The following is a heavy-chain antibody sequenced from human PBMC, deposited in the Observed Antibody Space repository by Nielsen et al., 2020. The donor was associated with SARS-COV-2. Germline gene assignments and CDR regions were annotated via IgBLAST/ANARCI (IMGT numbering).Heavy chain of an antibody. CDR3: VRDKGLIAAAGHYFDF. V-gene: IGHV3-9*01. CDR1: GFTFSDYG. CDR2: LSWSGGKI. D-gene: IGHD6-13*01. Sequence: SLKISCIGSGFTFSDYGMHWVRQVPGKGLEWVSGLSWSGGKIDYADSVKGRFTISRDNAKNSLYLQMNSVRTEDTALYYCVRDKGLIAAAGHYFDFWGQGTLVTVSS. J-gene: IGHJ4*02.